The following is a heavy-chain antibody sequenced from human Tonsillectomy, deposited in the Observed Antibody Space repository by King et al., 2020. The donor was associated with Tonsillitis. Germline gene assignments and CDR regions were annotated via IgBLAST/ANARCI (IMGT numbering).Heavy chain of an antibody. CDR1: GFTFSSYA. V-gene: IGHV3-23*04. CDR3: AKHLWFGESPGGYFDY. J-gene: IGHJ4*02. Sequence: VQLVESGGGLVQPGGSLRLSCAASGFTFSSYAMSWVRQAPGKGLEWVSAISGSGGSTYYADPVKGRFTISRDNSKNTLYLQMNSLRAEDTAVYYCAKHLWFGESPGGYFDYWGQGTLVTVSS. D-gene: IGHD3-10*01. CDR2: ISGSGGST.